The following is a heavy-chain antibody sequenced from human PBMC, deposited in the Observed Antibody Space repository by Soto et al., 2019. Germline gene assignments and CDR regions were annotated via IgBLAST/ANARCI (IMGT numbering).Heavy chain of an antibody. CDR2: IGTTFDYI. V-gene: IGHV3-48*01. D-gene: IGHD3-10*01. J-gene: IGHJ1*01. Sequence: EVQLVESGGALAQPGGALRLSCAASGFTFSRYSMTWFRQAPGKGLEWVSYIGTTFDYIFYADSLRGRFTISRDNAKNSLYLQMNSLRVEDTAVYYCAREWFGEYFWGQGTLVTVSS. CDR1: GFTFSRYS. CDR3: AREWFGEYF.